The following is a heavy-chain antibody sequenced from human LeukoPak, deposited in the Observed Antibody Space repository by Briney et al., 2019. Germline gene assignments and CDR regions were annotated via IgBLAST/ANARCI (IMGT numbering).Heavy chain of an antibody. CDR2: IKTDGSEK. V-gene: IGHV3-7*03. CDR3: AKQRDYYDSSGYYRGYYFDY. J-gene: IGHJ4*02. Sequence: GGSLRLSCEASGFTFSSYWMSWVRQAPGKGLEWVANIKTDGSEKYYVDSVKGRFTISRDNAKNSLYLQMNSLRAEDTAVYYCAKQRDYYDSSGYYRGYYFDYWGQGTLVTVSS. D-gene: IGHD3-22*01. CDR1: GFTFSSYW.